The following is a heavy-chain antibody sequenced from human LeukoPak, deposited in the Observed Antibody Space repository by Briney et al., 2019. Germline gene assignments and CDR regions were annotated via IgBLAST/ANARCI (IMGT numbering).Heavy chain of an antibody. CDR1: GFTFSSYA. Sequence: GGSLRLSCAASGFTFSSYAMSWVRQAPGKGLEWVSAISGSGGSTYYADSVKGRFTISRDNSKNTLYLQMNSLRAEDTAVYYCARLTYSNNWYFRRGLDNWFDPWGQGTLVTVSS. CDR2: ISGSGGST. J-gene: IGHJ5*02. D-gene: IGHD6-13*01. CDR3: ARLTYSNNWYFRRGLDNWFDP. V-gene: IGHV3-23*01.